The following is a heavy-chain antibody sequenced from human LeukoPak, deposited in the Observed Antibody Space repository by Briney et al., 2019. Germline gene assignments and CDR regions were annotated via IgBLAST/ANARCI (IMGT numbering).Heavy chain of an antibody. D-gene: IGHD1-26*01. CDR1: GGSFSCYY. J-gene: IGHJ4*02. CDR3: ASQEWELLRVDY. Sequence: SETLSLTCAVYGGSFSCYYWSWIRQPPGKGLEWIGEINHSGSTNYNPSLKSRVTISVDTSKNQFSLKLSSVTAADTAVYYCASQEWELLRVDYWGQGTLVTVSS. V-gene: IGHV4-34*01. CDR2: INHSGST.